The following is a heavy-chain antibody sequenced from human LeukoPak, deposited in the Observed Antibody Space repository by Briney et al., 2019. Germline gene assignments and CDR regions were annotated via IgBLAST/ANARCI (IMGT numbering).Heavy chain of an antibody. V-gene: IGHV1-69*13. J-gene: IGHJ6*02. CDR2: IIPIFGTA. CDR3: AKVEGRIRPDYYYGMDV. D-gene: IGHD2/OR15-2a*01. Sequence: EASVKVSCKASGGTFSSYAISWVRQAPGQGLEWMGGIIPIFGTANYAKKFQGRVTITADESTSTAYMELSSMRAEETAVYYCAKVEGRIRPDYYYGMDVWGQGTTVTVSS. CDR1: GGTFSSYA.